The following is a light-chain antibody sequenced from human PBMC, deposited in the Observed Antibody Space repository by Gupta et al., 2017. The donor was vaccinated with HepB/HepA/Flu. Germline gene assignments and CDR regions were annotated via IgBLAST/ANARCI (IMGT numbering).Light chain of an antibody. CDR3: SSYTTTTTVV. V-gene: IGLV2-14*03. CDR2: DVS. J-gene: IGLJ2*01. Sequence: ALTQPASVSGSPGQSITISCTGTSSDVGGYNYVSWYQQHPGKVPKLMIYDVSNRPSGVSNRFSGSKSGNTASLTLSGLQAEDEADYYCSSYTTTTTVVFGGGTKLTVL. CDR1: SSDVGGYNY.